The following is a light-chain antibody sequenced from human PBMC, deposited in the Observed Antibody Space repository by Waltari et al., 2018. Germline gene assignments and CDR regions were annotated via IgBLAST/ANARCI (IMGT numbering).Light chain of an antibody. CDR1: QGISSF. CDR2: VAS. J-gene: IGKJ4*01. Sequence: DIQLTQSPSFLSASVGDRVTITCRASQGISSFLAWYQPKPGKAPNLLIYVASTLQSGVPSMFSCSGSGTEFTLTISSLHPEDFATYYCQQLNTYPLTFGGWTKVEIK. CDR3: QQLNTYPLT. V-gene: IGKV1-9*01.